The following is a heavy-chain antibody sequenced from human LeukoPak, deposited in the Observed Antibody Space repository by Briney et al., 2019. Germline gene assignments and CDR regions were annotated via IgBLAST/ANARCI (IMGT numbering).Heavy chain of an antibody. J-gene: IGHJ5*02. D-gene: IGHD6-19*01. CDR3: AKGSGSGWYGWFAP. V-gene: IGHV3-23*01. CDR1: GFTSSDYA. CDR2: IEASGGAT. Sequence: GGSLRLSCAASGFTSSDYAMYWVRQAPGKGLEWVSSIEASGGATYYADSVKGRFTISRDNSKNTSYLQMNSLRAEDTAVYYCAKGSGSGWYGWFAPWGQGTLVTVSS.